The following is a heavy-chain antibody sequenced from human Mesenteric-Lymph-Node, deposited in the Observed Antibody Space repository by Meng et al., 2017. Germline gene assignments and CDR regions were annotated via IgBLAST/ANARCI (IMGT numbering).Heavy chain of an antibody. J-gene: IGHJ4*02. Sequence: QMQLQESGPGRVKPSGTLSLTCAVSGGSISISTWWRWVRQPPGKGLEWIGEIYHSGGTNYNPSLRGRVTISLDKSKNQFSLTLRSVTAADTAVYYCARDPYATGWAGWGQGTLVTVSS. D-gene: IGHD6-19*01. CDR2: IYHSGGT. CDR1: GGSISISTW. CDR3: ARDPYATGWAG. V-gene: IGHV4-4*02.